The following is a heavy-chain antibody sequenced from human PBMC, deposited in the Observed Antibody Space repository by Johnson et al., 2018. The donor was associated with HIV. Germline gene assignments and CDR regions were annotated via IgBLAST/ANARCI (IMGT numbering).Heavy chain of an antibody. V-gene: IGHV3-30*04. CDR1: GFAFSSYA. CDR2: ISYDVRDA. Sequence: QVQLLESGGGLVQHGTSLRLSCTASGFAFSSYALHCVRQAPGKGLEWVAVISYDVRDAYYADSVKGRFTISRDNAKKSLYLQMNSLGVEDTALYYCARTKGAYDAFDIWGQGTMVTVSS. J-gene: IGHJ3*02. CDR3: ARTKGAYDAFDI. D-gene: IGHD2-8*01.